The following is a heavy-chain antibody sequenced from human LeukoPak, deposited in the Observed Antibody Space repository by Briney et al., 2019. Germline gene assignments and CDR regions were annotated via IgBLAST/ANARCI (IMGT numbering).Heavy chain of an antibody. CDR3: ARDLQSWGDSSGYLVFVTRRKDHWFDP. D-gene: IGHD3-22*01. J-gene: IGHJ5*02. CDR1: GFTFSSYW. V-gene: IGHV3-7*01. CDR2: IKQDGSEK. Sequence: GGSLRLSCAASGFTFSSYWMSWVRQAPGKGLEWVASIKQDGSEKYYVDSVKGRFTISRDNAKNSLYPQMNSLRAEDTAVYYCARDLQSWGDSSGYLVFVTRRKDHWFDPWGQGTLVTVSS.